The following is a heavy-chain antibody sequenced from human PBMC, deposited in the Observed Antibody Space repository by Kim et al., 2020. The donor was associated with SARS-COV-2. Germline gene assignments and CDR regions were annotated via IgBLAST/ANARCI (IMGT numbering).Heavy chain of an antibody. D-gene: IGHD3-22*01. CDR3: ARENHDSSGYYFDY. Sequence: SETLSLTCTVSGGSISSGGYYWSWIRQHPGKGLEWIGYIYYSGSTYYNPSLKSRVTISVDTSKNQFSLKLSSVTAADTAVYYCARENHDSSGYYFDYWGQGTLVTVSS. V-gene: IGHV4-31*03. CDR2: IYYSGST. J-gene: IGHJ4*02. CDR1: GGSISSGGYY.